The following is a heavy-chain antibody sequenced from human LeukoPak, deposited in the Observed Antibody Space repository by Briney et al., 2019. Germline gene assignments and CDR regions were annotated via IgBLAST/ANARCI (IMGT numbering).Heavy chain of an antibody. V-gene: IGHV1-46*01. CDR3: AREDVVLVDAVRYYYYGMDV. D-gene: IGHD2-8*01. CDR1: GYNFISYY. CDR2: INPSGGST. J-gene: IGHJ6*02. Sequence: ASVKVSCKASGYNFISYYMHWVRQAPGQGLEWMGIINPSGGSTSYAQKFQDRVTMTRDTSTSTVYMELSKDTAVYYCAREDVVLVDAVRYYYYGMDVWGRGTTVTVSS.